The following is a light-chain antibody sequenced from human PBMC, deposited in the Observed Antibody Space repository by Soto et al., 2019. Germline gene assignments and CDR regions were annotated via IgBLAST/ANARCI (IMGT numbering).Light chain of an antibody. Sequence: EIVLTQSPTTQSLSQGARAALSCRASQSVSSNLAWYQQKPGQAPRLLIYGASSRATGIPDRFSGSGSGTDFTLTSSRLEPEDFAVYYCQQYGSSPSTFGQGTRLEIK. J-gene: IGKJ5*01. V-gene: IGKV3-20*01. CDR2: GAS. CDR1: QSVSSN. CDR3: QQYGSSPST.